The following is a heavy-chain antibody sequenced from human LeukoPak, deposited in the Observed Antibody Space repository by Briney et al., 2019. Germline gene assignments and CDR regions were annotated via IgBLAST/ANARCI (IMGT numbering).Heavy chain of an antibody. D-gene: IGHD3-10*01. V-gene: IGHV4-34*01. CDR3: ARARKSSPHLGSGSYLGHYFDY. CDR1: GGSFSGYY. Sequence: PSETLSLTCAVYGGSFSGYYWSWIRQPPGKGLEWIGEINHSGSTNYNPSLKSRVTTSVDTSKNQFSLKLSSVTAADTAVYYCARARKSSPHLGSGSYLGHYFDYWGQGTLVTVSS. CDR2: INHSGST. J-gene: IGHJ4*02.